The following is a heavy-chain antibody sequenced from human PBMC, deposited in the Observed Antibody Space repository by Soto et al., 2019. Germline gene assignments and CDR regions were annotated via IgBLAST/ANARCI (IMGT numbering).Heavy chain of an antibody. J-gene: IGHJ4*02. V-gene: IGHV4-30-2*01. Sequence: PSETLSLTCAVAGGSISSGGYSWSWIRQRPGKGLEWIGYIYHSGSTYYNPSLTSRVTISVDRSKNQFSLKLSSVTAADTAVYYCARGIPTNYGSGSKFDYWGQGTLVTVSS. CDR2: IYHSGST. CDR1: GGSISSGGYS. CDR3: ARGIPTNYGSGSKFDY. D-gene: IGHD3-10*01.